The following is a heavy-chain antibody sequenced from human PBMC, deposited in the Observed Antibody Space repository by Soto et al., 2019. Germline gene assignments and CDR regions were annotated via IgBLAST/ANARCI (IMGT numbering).Heavy chain of an antibody. Sequence: QVQLVQSGAEVKKPGSSVKVSCKASGGTFSSYTISWVRQAPGQGREWMGRIIPILGIANYAQKFQGRVTITADKSTSTAYMELSSLRSEDTAVYYCARGTTVTSPFDYWGQGTLVTVSS. CDR3: ARGTTVTSPFDY. D-gene: IGHD4-17*01. V-gene: IGHV1-69*02. J-gene: IGHJ4*02. CDR2: IIPILGIA. CDR1: GGTFSSYT.